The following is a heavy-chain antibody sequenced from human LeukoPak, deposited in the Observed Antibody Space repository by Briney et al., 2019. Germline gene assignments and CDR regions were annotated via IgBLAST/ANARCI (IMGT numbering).Heavy chain of an antibody. CDR3: AKRRGENFFLDL. CDR1: GFTFSNHA. J-gene: IGHJ4*01. Sequence: GGSLRLSCVASGFTFSNHAMSWVRQGPGKGLQWVSSVSRSGDRTYYADSVKGQFTISRDNSKNVLYLQMNSLRAEDTAVYYCAKRRGENFFLDLWGQGAQVTVSS. V-gene: IGHV3-23*01. CDR2: VSRSGDRT. D-gene: IGHD3-16*01.